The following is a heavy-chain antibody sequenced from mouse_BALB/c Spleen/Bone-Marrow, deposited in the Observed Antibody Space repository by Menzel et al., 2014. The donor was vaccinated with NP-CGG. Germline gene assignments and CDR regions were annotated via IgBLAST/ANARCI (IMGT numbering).Heavy chain of an antibody. Sequence: QVQLQQPGPELVRPGVSVKISCKGSGYTFTDYAMHWVKQSHAKSLEWIGVISTYXGNTNYNQKFKGKATMTVDKSSSTAYMELARLTSEDSAIYYCARGSSPYYYAMDYWGQGTSVTVSS. V-gene: IGHV1-67*01. J-gene: IGHJ4*01. CDR3: ARGSSPYYYAMDY. D-gene: IGHD1-1*01. CDR2: ISTYXGNT. CDR1: GYTFTDYA.